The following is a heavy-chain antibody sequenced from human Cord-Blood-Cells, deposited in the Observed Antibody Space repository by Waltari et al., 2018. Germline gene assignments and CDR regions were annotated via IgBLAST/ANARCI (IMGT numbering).Heavy chain of an antibody. Sequence: QVQLVQSGAEVKKPGASVKVSCKDSGYTFTSYAMHWVRQAPGQRLGWMGWINAGNGNTKYSRKFQGRVTITRDTSASTAYMELSSLRSEDTAVYYCARLLYSYGYYYGMDVWGQGTTVTVSS. CDR2: INAGNGNT. CDR1: GYTFTSYA. J-gene: IGHJ6*02. CDR3: ARLLYSYGYYYGMDV. V-gene: IGHV1-3*01. D-gene: IGHD5-18*01.